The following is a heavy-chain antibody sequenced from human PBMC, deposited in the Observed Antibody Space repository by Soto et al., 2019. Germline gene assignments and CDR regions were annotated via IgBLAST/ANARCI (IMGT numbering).Heavy chain of an antibody. V-gene: IGHV3-64*01. Sequence: GGSLRLSCAASGFTFSSYAMHWVRQAPGKGLEYVSAISSNGDSTYYANSVKGRFTISRDNSKNTLYLQMGSLRAEDMAVYYCARDRAEVYGDYACYVFDIWGQGTMVTVSS. CDR1: GFTFSSYA. CDR3: ARDRAEVYGDYACYVFDI. D-gene: IGHD4-17*01. J-gene: IGHJ3*02. CDR2: ISSNGDST.